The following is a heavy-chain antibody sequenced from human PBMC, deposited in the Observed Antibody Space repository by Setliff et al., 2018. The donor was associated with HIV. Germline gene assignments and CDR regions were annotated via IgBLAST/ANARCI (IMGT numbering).Heavy chain of an antibody. D-gene: IGHD3-10*01. CDR1: GGSINTGSYY. J-gene: IGHJ4*02. Sequence: SSETLSLTCTVSGGSINTGSYYWGWIRQPPGKGLESIGTIYYSGRTYYKSSLKSRLTISVDTSKNQFSLKMSSVTAADTAVYYCARARGPEGYFDSWGQGTLVTVSS. CDR3: ARARGPEGYFDS. V-gene: IGHV4-39*07. CDR2: IYYSGRT.